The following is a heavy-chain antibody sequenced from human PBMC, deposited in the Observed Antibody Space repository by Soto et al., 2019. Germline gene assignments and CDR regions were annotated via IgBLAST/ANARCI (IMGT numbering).Heavy chain of an antibody. J-gene: IGHJ6*02. CDR1: GYTFTSYG. D-gene: IGHD3-9*01. V-gene: IGHV1-18*01. Sequence: QVQLVQSGAEVKKPGASVKVSCKASGYTFTSYGISWVRQAPGQGLEWMGWISAYNGNTNYAQKLQGRVTMTTDTSTSTAYMELRRLRSDDTAVYYCARGGDYDILTGRGYYYGMDVWGQGTTVTVSS. CDR2: ISAYNGNT. CDR3: ARGGDYDILTGRGYYYGMDV.